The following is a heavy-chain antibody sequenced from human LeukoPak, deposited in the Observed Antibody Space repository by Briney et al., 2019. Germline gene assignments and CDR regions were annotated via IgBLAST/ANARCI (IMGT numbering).Heavy chain of an antibody. CDR2: IKQDGSEK. Sequence: GGSLRLSRAASGFTFSSYWMGWVRQAPGKGLEWVANIKQDGSEKYYVDSVEGRFTISRDNAENSLDLQMNSLRAEDTAFYYCARIRWAGGTWAFDYWGQGTLVTVSS. CDR3: ARIRWAGGTWAFDY. CDR1: GFTFSSYW. V-gene: IGHV3-7*01. J-gene: IGHJ4*02. D-gene: IGHD1-26*01.